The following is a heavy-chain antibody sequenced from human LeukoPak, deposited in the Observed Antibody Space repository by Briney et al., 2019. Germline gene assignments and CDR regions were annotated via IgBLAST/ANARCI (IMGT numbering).Heavy chain of an antibody. V-gene: IGHV3-7*01. J-gene: IGHJ4*02. CDR1: GFTFSSYW. D-gene: IGHD1-26*01. CDR3: AKDGGATTGLNFDY. Sequence: QPGGSLRLSCAASGFTFSSYWMSWVRQAPGKGLEWVANIKQDGSEKCYVDSVKGRFTISRDNSKNTLYLQMNSLRAEDTAVYYCAKDGGATTGLNFDYWGQGTLVTVSS. CDR2: IKQDGSEK.